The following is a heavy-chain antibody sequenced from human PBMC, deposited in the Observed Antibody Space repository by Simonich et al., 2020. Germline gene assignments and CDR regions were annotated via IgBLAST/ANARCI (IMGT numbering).Heavy chain of an antibody. J-gene: IGHJ3*02. CDR2: ISSSSSNI. Sequence: EVQLVESGGGLVQPGGSLRLSCAASGFTFSSYSMNWVRQAPGKGLEWVSYISSSSSNIYSADPGKARFTISRDNAKNSLYLQMNSLRAEDTAVYYCARDSSYYAFDIWGQGTMVTVSS. CDR1: GFTFSSYS. V-gene: IGHV3-48*01. D-gene: IGHD5-12*01. CDR3: ARDSSYYAFDI.